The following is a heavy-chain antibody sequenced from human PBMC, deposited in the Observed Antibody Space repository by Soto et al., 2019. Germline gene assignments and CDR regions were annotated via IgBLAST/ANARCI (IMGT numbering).Heavy chain of an antibody. CDR3: ARHRAYYDFWSGPYLFDY. D-gene: IGHD3-3*01. J-gene: IGHJ4*02. V-gene: IGHV4-39*01. CDR1: GASVKTGGYY. Sequence: SETLSLTCTVSGASVKTGGYYWTWIRQFPGKGLEWIGSIYYRASTYYNPSLKSRVTISVDTSKNQFSLKLSSVTAADTAVYYCARHRAYYDFWSGPYLFDYWGQGTLDTVSS. CDR2: IYYRAST.